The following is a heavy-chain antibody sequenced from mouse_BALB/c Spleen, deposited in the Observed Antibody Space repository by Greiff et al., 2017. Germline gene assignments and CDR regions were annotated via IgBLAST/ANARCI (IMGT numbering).Heavy chain of an antibody. V-gene: IGHV2-9*02. CDR2: IWAGGST. CDR1: GFSLTSYG. J-gene: IGHJ3*01. CDR3: ASLRYYGKTPFAY. Sequence: QVQLKESGPGLVAPSQSLSITCTVSGFSLTSYGVPWVRQPPGKGLEWLGVIWAGGSTNYNSALMSRLSISKDNSKSQVFLKMNSLQTDDTAMYYCASLRYYGKTPFAYWGQGTLVTVSA. D-gene: IGHD2-1*01.